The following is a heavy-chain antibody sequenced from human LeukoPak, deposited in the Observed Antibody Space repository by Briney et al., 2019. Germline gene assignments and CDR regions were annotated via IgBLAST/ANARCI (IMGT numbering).Heavy chain of an antibody. CDR3: ARGPRAAADDY. CDR1: GYTFINFA. D-gene: IGHD6-13*01. CDR2: INAGNGNT. V-gene: IGHV1-3*01. J-gene: IGHJ4*02. Sequence: GASVKVSCKASGYTFINFAINWGRQAPGQRPEWMGWINAGNGNTKYSQKFQGSVTITRDTSASTAYMELSSLTSEDTAVYYCARGPRAAADDYWGQGTLVTVSS.